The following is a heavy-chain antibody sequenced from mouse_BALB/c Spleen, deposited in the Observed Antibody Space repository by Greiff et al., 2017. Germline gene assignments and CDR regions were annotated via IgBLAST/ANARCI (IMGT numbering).Heavy chain of an antibody. J-gene: IGHJ4*01. CDR1: GFAFSSYD. V-gene: IGHV5-12-1*01. CDR2: ISSGGGST. Sequence: EVNLVESGGGLVKPGGSLKLSCAASGFAFSSYDMSWVRQTPEKRLEWVAYISSGGGSTYYPDTVKGRFTISRDNAKNTLYLQMSSLKSEDTAMYYCARHYYGYSYAMDYWGQGTSVTVSS. D-gene: IGHD1-2*01. CDR3: ARHYYGYSYAMDY.